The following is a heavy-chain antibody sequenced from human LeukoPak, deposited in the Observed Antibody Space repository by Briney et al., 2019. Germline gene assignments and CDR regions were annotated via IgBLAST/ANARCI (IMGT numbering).Heavy chain of an antibody. CDR1: GGSISSYY. CDR3: ARHGDEQQLY. J-gene: IGHJ4*02. D-gene: IGHD6-13*01. CDR2: IYYSGST. V-gene: IGHV4-59*08. Sequence: SETLSLTCTVSGGSISSYYWSWIRQPPGKGLEWIGYIYYSGSTNYNPSLKSRVTISVDTSKNQFSLKLSSVTAADTAVYYCARHGDEQQLYWGQGTLVTVSS.